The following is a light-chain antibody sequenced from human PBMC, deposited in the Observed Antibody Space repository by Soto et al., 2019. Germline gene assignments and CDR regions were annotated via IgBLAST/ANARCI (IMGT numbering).Light chain of an antibody. CDR1: SSNIGGNS. CDR2: DDN. J-gene: IGLJ1*01. Sequence: QAVLTQPPSVSAAPGQKVTILGSGSSSNIGGNSVSWYQQLPGTAPKLLIYDDNKRPSGIPDRFSGYKSGTSATLGITGFQTGDEADYYCGSWDSSLSAYVFGTGTKVTVL. V-gene: IGLV1-51*01. CDR3: GSWDSSLSAYV.